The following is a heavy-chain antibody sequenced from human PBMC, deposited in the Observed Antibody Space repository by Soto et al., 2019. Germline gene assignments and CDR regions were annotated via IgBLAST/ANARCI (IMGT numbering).Heavy chain of an antibody. D-gene: IGHD3-3*01. CDR1: GGTFSTHA. V-gene: IGHV1-69*01. CDR2: IIPTLGTP. Sequence: QVQLVQSGAEGKKPGSSVKVSCKAAGGTFSTHAISWVRQAPGQGLEWLGGIIPTLGTPDYAQKFRGRVTVTADEYTCTAYMELSRLTSEDTAVYYCARAAFLCGYYGYYYGMDVWGQGTAVNV. CDR3: ARAAFLCGYYGYYYGMDV. J-gene: IGHJ6*02.